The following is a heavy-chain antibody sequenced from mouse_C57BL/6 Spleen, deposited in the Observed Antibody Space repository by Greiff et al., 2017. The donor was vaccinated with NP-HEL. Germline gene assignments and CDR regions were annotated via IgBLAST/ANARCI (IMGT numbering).Heavy chain of an antibody. CDR2: ISDGGSYT. CDR1: GFTFSSYA. Sequence: EVKLVESGGGLVKPGGSLKLSCAASGFTFSSYAMSWVRQTPEKRLEWVATISDGGSYTYYPDNVKGRFTISRDNAKNNLYLQMSHLKSEDTAMYYCARGGDYSNYQYFDVWGTGTTVTVSS. CDR3: ARGGDYSNYQYFDV. D-gene: IGHD2-5*01. J-gene: IGHJ1*03. V-gene: IGHV5-4*03.